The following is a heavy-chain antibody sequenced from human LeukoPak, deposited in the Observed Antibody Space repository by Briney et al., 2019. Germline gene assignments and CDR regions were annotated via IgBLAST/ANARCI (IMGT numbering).Heavy chain of an antibody. CDR2: LSGRGSYT. CDR3: ARYSGSYVDY. J-gene: IGHJ4*02. D-gene: IGHD1-26*01. V-gene: IGHV3-21*04. Sequence: GGSLRLSCAASGFNFTNYAMSWVRQAPAKGLEWVSALSGRGSYTNYADSVKGRFTISRDNAKNSLYLQMNSLRAEDTAVYYCARYSGSYVDYWGQGTLVTVSS. CDR1: GFNFTNYA.